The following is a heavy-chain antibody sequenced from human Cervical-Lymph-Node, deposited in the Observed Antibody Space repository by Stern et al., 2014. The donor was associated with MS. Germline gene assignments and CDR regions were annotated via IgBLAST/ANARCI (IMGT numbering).Heavy chain of an antibody. J-gene: IGHJ4*02. CDR3: ATVRPWYPPRIQLWSHFDY. CDR1: GYTLTELS. Sequence: VQLGQSGAEVKKPGASVKVSCKVSGYTLTELSMHWVRPAPGKGLEWMGGFDPEDGETIYAQKFQGRVTMTEDTSTDTAYMELSSLRSEDTAVYYCATVRPWYPPRIQLWSHFDYWGQGTLVTVSS. CDR2: FDPEDGET. D-gene: IGHD5-18*01. V-gene: IGHV1-24*01.